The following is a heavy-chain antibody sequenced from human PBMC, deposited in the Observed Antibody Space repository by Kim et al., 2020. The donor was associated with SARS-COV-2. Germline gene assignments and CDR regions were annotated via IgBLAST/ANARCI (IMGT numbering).Heavy chain of an antibody. CDR2: IYYSGST. V-gene: IGHV4-39*01. J-gene: IGHJ5*02. CDR3: ATFRGLLMVYALEKHLDPEHNWFDP. CDR1: GGSISSSSYY. D-gene: IGHD2-8*01. Sequence: SETLSLTCTVSGGSISSSSYYWGWIRQPPGKGLEWIGSIYYSGSTYYNPSLKSRVTISVDTSKNQFSLKLSSVTAADTAVYYCATFRGLLMVYALEKHLDPEHNWFDPWGQGTLVTVSS.